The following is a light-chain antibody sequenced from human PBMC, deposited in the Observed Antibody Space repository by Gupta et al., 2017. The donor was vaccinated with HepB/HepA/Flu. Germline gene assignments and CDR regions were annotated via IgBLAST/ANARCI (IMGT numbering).Light chain of an antibody. V-gene: IGKV3-20*01. CDR1: QSVSSSY. Sequence: IVLTPSPAILSLSPGERATLSCRASQSVSSSYLAWYQQKPGQAPRLLIYGASSRATGIPDRFSGSGSGTDFTLTISRLEPEDFAVYYCQQYGSSPGTFGQGTKVEIK. J-gene: IGKJ1*01. CDR3: QQYGSSPGT. CDR2: GAS.